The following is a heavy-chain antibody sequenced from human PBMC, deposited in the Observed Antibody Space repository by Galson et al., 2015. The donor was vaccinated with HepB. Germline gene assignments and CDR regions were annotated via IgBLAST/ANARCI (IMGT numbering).Heavy chain of an antibody. CDR2: IYPAYSDA. V-gene: IGHV5-51*01. CDR3: ASLRGTDPLGFDY. J-gene: IGHJ4*02. Sequence: QSGAEVKKPGESLKISSKGSGYNFATHWIGWVRQMPGKGLEWVGIIYPAYSDARYSPSFQGQVTISADKSISTAYLQWSSLKASDTAMYYCASLRGTDPLGFDYWGQGTLVTVSS. CDR1: GYNFATHW. D-gene: IGHD3-16*01.